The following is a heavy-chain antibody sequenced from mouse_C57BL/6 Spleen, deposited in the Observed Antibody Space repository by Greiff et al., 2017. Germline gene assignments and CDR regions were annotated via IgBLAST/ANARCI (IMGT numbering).Heavy chain of an antibody. CDR3: ARSGMITTGDYYAMDY. CDR1: GYSFTGYF. Sequence: EVQLQQSGPELVKPGDSVKISCKASGYSFTGYFMNWVMQSHGKSLEWIGRINPYNGDTFYNQKFKGKATLTVDKSSSTAHMELRGLTSEDSAVYYCARSGMITTGDYYAMDYWGQGTSVTVSS. D-gene: IGHD2-4*01. CDR2: INPYNGDT. J-gene: IGHJ4*01. V-gene: IGHV1-20*01.